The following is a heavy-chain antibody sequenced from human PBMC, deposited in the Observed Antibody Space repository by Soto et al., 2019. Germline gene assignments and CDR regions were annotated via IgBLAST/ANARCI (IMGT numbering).Heavy chain of an antibody. J-gene: IGHJ4*02. CDR1: GGSFSGYY. Sequence: PSETLSLTCAVYGGSFSGYYWSWIRQPPGKGLEWIGEINRGGSSNYNPSLRSRVSMSIDTSKDQFSLKLKSVTAADTALYFCARQRTSVVTQAYFDVWGPGSLVTVSS. D-gene: IGHD2-21*02. V-gene: IGHV4-34*01. CDR3: ARQRTSVVTQAYFDV. CDR2: INRGGSS.